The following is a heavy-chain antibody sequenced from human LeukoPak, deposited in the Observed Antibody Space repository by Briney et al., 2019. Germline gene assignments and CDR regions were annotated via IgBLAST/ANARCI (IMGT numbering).Heavy chain of an antibody. D-gene: IGHD3-9*01. CDR2: IGTAGDT. V-gene: IGHV3-13*01. CDR3: ARSRYFDNSGGPYYYYGMDV. CDR1: GFTFSSYD. J-gene: IGHJ6*02. Sequence: PGGSLRLSCAASGFTFSSYDMHWVRQATGKGLEWVSAIGTAGDTYYPGSVKGRFTISRENAKNSLYLQMNSLRAGDTAVYYCARSRYFDNSGGPYYYYGMDVWGQGTTVTVSS.